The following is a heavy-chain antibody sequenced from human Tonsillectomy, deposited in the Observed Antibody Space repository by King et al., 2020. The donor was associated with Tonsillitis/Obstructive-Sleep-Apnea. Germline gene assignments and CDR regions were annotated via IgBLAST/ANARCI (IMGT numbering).Heavy chain of an antibody. CDR2: IYPGDSDT. CDR3: ARLRDYSNPRKPDFDY. Sequence: VQLVQSGAEVKKPGESLKISCKGSGYSFTSYWIGWVRQMPGKGLEWMGIIYPGDSDTRYSPSFQGQVTISADKSISTAYLQWSSLKASDTAMYYCARLRDYSNPRKPDFDYWGQGTLVTVSS. D-gene: IGHD4-11*01. V-gene: IGHV5-51*01. CDR1: GYSFTSYW. J-gene: IGHJ4*02.